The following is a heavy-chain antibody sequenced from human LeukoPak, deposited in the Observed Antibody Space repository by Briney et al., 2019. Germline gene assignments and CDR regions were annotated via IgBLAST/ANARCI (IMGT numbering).Heavy chain of an antibody. Sequence: ASVKVSCKVSGYILTELSMHWVRQAPGKGLEWMGGFDPEDGETIYAQKSQGRVTMTEDTSTDTAYMELSSLRSEDTAVYYCATGYGYSGYDRDDAFDIWGQGTMVTVSS. V-gene: IGHV1-24*01. CDR3: ATGYGYSGYDRDDAFDI. D-gene: IGHD5-12*01. CDR2: FDPEDGET. J-gene: IGHJ3*02. CDR1: GYILTELS.